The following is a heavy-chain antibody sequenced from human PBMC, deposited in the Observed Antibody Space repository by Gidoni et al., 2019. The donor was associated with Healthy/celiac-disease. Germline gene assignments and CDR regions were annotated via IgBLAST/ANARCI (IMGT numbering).Heavy chain of an antibody. V-gene: IGHV4-31*03. J-gene: IGHJ4*02. CDR2: IYYSAST. Sequence: QVQLQESGPGLVKPSQTLSLTCTVSGGSISSGGYYWSWIRQHPGKGLEWIWYIYYSASTYYNPSLKSRVTISVDTSKNQFSLKLSSVTAADTAVYYCARGDDSSGYAPSLGYWGQGTLVTVSS. D-gene: IGHD3-22*01. CDR3: ARGDDSSGYAPSLGY. CDR1: GGSISSGGYY.